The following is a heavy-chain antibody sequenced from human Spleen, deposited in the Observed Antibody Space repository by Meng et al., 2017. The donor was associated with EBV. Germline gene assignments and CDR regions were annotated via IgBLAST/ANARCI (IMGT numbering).Heavy chain of an antibody. V-gene: IGHV1-46*01. Sequence: QVQLFQSGSEVKMPXVSMKVSCXASGDNFTTYYMHWVRQAPGQGLEWMGIINPSDGFTTYAQKFQGRVTMTRDMSTTTVYMELSSLRSEDSAVYYCARDENGSGSPYYSFYGMDVWGQGTMVTVSS. CDR1: GDNFTTYY. J-gene: IGHJ6*02. CDR3: ARDENGSGSPYYSFYGMDV. CDR2: INPSDGFT. D-gene: IGHD3-10*01.